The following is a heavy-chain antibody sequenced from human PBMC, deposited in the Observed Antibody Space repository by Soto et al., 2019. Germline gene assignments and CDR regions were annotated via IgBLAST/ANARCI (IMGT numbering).Heavy chain of an antibody. CDR2: ISYDGTDK. CDR3: VKERYAQLWLEDYGMDV. Sequence: QVQLVESGGGVVQPGRSLRLSCAASGFTFSSYGIHWVRQAPGKGLEWVALISYDGTDKYYADSVKGRFTISRDNSKNTLYLKMSILGPEDTAVYYCVKERYAQLWLEDYGMDVWGQGTMVTV. V-gene: IGHV3-30*18. D-gene: IGHD5-18*01. CDR1: GFTFSSYG. J-gene: IGHJ6*02.